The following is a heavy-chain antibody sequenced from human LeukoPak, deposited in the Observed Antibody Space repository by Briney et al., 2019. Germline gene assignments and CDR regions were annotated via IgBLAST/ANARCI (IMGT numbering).Heavy chain of an antibody. Sequence: SDTLSLTCGVSGGSISSTNWWSWVRQPPGQGLEWIGEVSLTGETNYNPSLNGRVTMSLDGSRNQLSLTLTSVTAADTAVYYCANTHLAAPPFDYWGQGTLVTVS. CDR3: ANTHLAAPPFDY. D-gene: IGHD6-6*01. J-gene: IGHJ4*02. CDR1: GGSISSTNW. CDR2: VSLTGET. V-gene: IGHV4-4*02.